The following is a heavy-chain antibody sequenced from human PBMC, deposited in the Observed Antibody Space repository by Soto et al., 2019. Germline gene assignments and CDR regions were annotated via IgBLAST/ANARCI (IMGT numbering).Heavy chain of an antibody. V-gene: IGHV4-39*07. CDR1: CGSICSGDYY. Sequence: SETLSLTCTVSCGSICSGDYYWGWIRQPPGKGREWIGGSYYIAGTYYNPSLKSRVTISVDTSKHQFSLQLNSVTPADTAVYYCARDRPDYAFGLGVWGQGTTVTVSS. D-gene: IGHD2-2*01. J-gene: IGHJ6*02. CDR3: ARDRPDYAFGLGV. CDR2: SYYIAGT.